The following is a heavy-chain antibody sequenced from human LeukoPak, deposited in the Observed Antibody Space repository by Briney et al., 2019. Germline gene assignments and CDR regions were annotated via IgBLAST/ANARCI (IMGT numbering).Heavy chain of an antibody. CDR3: ARKFDWLLAYYYYGMDV. V-gene: IGHV3-21*01. Sequence: PGGSLRLSCAASGFTFSSYSMNWVRQAPGKGLEWVSSISSSSSYIYYADSVKGRFTISRDNAKNSLYLQMNSLRAEDTAVYYCARKFDWLLAYYYYGMDVWGKGTTVTVSS. D-gene: IGHD3-9*01. CDR2: ISSSSSYI. J-gene: IGHJ6*04. CDR1: GFTFSSYS.